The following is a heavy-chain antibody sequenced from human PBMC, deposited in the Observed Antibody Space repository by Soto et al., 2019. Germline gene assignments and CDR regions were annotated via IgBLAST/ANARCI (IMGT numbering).Heavy chain of an antibody. Sequence: PSETLSLTCAVSGGSFTSNNWWTWVRQPPGQGLEWIGEIYRTGSTNYNPSLKSRVTISLDKSENQFSLKVTSLTAADTAVYYCASRDPGTSVAYCGQGTLVTVSS. D-gene: IGHD1-7*01. CDR3: ASRDPGTSVAY. V-gene: IGHV4-4*02. CDR2: IYRTGST. CDR1: GGSFTSNNW. J-gene: IGHJ4*02.